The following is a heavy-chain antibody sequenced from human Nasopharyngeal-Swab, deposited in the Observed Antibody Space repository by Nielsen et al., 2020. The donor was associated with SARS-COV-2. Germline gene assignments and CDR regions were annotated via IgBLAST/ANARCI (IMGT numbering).Heavy chain of an antibody. Sequence: SVKVSCKASGGTFSSYAISWVRQAPGQGLEWMGGIIIIFGTANYAQKFQGRVTITADDSTSTAYMELSSLRSEDTAVYYCARPAIAEPYYYFYGMDVWGQGTTVTVSS. J-gene: IGHJ6*01. CDR1: GGTFSSYA. V-gene: IGHV1-69*13. CDR3: ARPAIAEPYYYFYGMDV. CDR2: IIIIFGTA. D-gene: IGHD2-21*01.